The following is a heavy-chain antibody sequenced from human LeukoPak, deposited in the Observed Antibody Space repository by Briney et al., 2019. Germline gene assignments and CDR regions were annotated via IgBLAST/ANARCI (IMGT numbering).Heavy chain of an antibody. CDR2: ISSSSSYI. J-gene: IGHJ3*02. CDR1: GFTFSSYS. V-gene: IGHV3-21*01. D-gene: IGHD3-22*01. Sequence: GGSLRLSCAASGFTFSSYSMNWVRQAPGKGLEWVSSISSSSSYIYYADSVKGRFTISRDNSKNTLYLQMNSLRAEDTAVYYCARALTMMDAFDIWGQGTMVTVSS. CDR3: ARALTMMDAFDI.